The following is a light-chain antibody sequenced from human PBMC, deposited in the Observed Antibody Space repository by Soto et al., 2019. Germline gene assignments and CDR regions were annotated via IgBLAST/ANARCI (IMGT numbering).Light chain of an antibody. V-gene: IGKV3-20*01. CDR2: GAS. J-gene: IGKJ3*01. CDR1: QSIRPN. CDR3: QQYGNSPFT. Sequence: EIVMTQSPATLSVSPGERATLSCRASQSIRPNLAWYQHKPGQAPRLLIYGASSRATGIPDRFSGSGSGTDFTLTTSRLEPEDFAVYYCQQYGNSPFTFGPGTKVAIK.